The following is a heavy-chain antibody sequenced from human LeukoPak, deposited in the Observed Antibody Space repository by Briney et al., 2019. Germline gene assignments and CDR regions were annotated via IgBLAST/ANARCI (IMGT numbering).Heavy chain of an antibody. J-gene: IGHJ4*02. Sequence: PSETLSLTCTVSGGSISTYYWSWIRQPPGKGLEWIGSIYYSGSTNYNPSLKSRVTISVDASKNQFSLKLSSVTAADTAVYYCARDNDYGVWGGYRYFDYWGQGILVTVSS. D-gene: IGHD3-16*02. CDR1: GGSISTYY. V-gene: IGHV4-59*01. CDR3: ARDNDYGVWGGYRYFDY. CDR2: IYYSGST.